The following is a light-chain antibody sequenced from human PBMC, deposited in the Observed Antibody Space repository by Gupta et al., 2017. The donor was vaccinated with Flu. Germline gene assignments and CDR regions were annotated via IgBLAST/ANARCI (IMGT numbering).Light chain of an antibody. CDR1: SSNIGSNY. CDR3: AAWYDSLSGVV. J-gene: IGLJ2*01. V-gene: IGLV1-47*01. CDR2: RDN. Sequence: QSVLTQPPSASGPPGQVVTISCSGSSSNIGSNYVYWYQQHPGTAPKLLIYRDNQRPSGVPDRFSGSKSGTTASLAISGLRSEDEADYYCAAWYDSLSGVVFGGGTKLTVL.